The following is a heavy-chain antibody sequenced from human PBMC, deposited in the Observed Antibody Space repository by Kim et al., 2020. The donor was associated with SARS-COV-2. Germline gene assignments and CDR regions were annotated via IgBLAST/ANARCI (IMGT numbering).Heavy chain of an antibody. CDR3: ARGTDTAMVTGGYNWFDP. D-gene: IGHD5-18*01. Sequence: SETLSLTCAVSGGSISSTGYYWGWIRQPPGKELEWIGNIYYRGSTNYNPSLKSRVTMSVDTSKNQFSLNLSSVTAADTAVYYCARGTDTAMVTGGYNWFDPWGRGTLVTVSS. V-gene: IGHV4-39*07. CDR2: IYYRGST. J-gene: IGHJ5*02. CDR1: GGSISSTGYY.